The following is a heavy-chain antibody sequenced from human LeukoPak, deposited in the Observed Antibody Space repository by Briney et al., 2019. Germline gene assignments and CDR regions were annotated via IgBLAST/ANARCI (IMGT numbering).Heavy chain of an antibody. J-gene: IGHJ4*02. D-gene: IGHD4-17*01. CDR2: IYYSGST. Sequence: SETLSLTCTVSGGSISSYYWSWIRQLPGKGLEWIGYIYYSGSTNYNPSLKSRVTISVDTSKNQFSLKLSSVTAADTAVYYCARFIPLRRGLDYWGQGTLVTVSS. CDR3: ARFIPLRRGLDY. V-gene: IGHV4-59*01. CDR1: GGSISSYY.